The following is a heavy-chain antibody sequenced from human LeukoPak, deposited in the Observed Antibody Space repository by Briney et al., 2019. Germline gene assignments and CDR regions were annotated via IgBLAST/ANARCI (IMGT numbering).Heavy chain of an antibody. Sequence: SGGSLRLSCAASGFTFSSYWMHWVRQARGKGLVWVSRIKNDGNTNYADSVKGRFTISRDNAKNTVSLQMNSLRAEDTGVYYCARAPSESGGYYPEYFRHWGQGTLVTVSS. V-gene: IGHV3-74*01. CDR2: IKNDGNT. J-gene: IGHJ1*01. CDR1: GFTFSSYW. CDR3: ARAPSESGGYYPEYFRH. D-gene: IGHD3-22*01.